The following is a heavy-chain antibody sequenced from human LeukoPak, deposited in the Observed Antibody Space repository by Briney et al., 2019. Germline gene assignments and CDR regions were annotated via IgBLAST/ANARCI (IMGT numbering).Heavy chain of an antibody. CDR1: W. CDR3: GSGERSYHFDN. D-gene: IGHD1-26*01. J-gene: IGHJ4*02. Sequence: WIGGVRHMPATSLEWMGLMYPGDSDTRYSPSFEGHVTIHADKSITTAYLLCSRLKHSDTVMYYCGSGERSYHFDNWGQGSLVTVSS. CDR2: MYPGDSDT. V-gene: IGHV5-51*01.